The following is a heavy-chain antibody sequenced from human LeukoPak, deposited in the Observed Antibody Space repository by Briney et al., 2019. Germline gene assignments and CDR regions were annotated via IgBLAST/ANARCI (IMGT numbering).Heavy chain of an antibody. CDR2: ISSSSSYI. CDR3: ASSLAAAGYYFDY. V-gene: IGHV3-21*01. J-gene: IGHJ4*02. CDR1: GFTFSSYS. Sequence: GGSLRLSCAASGFTFSSYSMNWVRQAPGKGLEWVSSISSSSSYIYYADSVKGRFTISRDNAKNSLYLQMNSLRAEDTAVYYYASSLAAAGYYFDYWGQGTLVTVSS. D-gene: IGHD6-13*01.